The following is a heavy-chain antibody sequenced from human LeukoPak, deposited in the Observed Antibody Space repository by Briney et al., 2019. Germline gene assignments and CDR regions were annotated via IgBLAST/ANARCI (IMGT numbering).Heavy chain of an antibody. CDR2: IRYDGSNK. V-gene: IGHV3-30*02. Sequence: GGSLRLSCAAPGFTFSSYGMHWVRQAPGKGLEWVAFIRYDGSNKYYADSVKGRFTISRDNSKNTLYLQMNSLRAEDTAVYYCAKDPPYDFWSGIDYWGQGTLVTVSS. D-gene: IGHD3-3*01. CDR1: GFTFSSYG. J-gene: IGHJ4*02. CDR3: AKDPPYDFWSGIDY.